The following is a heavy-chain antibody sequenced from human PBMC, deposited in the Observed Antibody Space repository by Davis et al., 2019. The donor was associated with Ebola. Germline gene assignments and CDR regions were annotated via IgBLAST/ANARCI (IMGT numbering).Heavy chain of an antibody. CDR1: GGSISSGDYY. D-gene: IGHD2-15*01. Sequence: PSETLSLTCTVSGGSISSGDYYWSWIRQPPGKGLEWIGYIYYSGSTYYNPSLKSRVTISVDTSKNQFSLKLSSVTAADTAVYYCASLGYCSGGSCYVDYWGQGTLVTVSS. CDR2: IYYSGST. V-gene: IGHV4-30-4*01. J-gene: IGHJ4*02. CDR3: ASLGYCSGGSCYVDY.